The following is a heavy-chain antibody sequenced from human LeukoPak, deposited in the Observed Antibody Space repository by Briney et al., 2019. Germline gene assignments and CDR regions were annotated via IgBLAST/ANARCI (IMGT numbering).Heavy chain of an antibody. CDR2: IYYSGST. V-gene: IGHV4-59*01. D-gene: IGHD6-19*01. J-gene: IGHJ1*01. Sequence: SETLSLTCTVSGGSISSYYWSWLRQPPGKGLEWIGYIYYSGSTNYNPSLKSRVTISVDTSKNQFSLKLSSVTAADTAVYYCARGVTGGWYGDFQHWGQGTLVTVSS. CDR1: GGSISSYY. CDR3: ARGVTGGWYGDFQH.